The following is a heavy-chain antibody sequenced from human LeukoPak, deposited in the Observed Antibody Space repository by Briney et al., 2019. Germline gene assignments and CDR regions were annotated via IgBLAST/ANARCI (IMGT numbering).Heavy chain of an antibody. D-gene: IGHD6-19*01. CDR3: AKDLVSSGWYEYFQY. J-gene: IGHJ1*01. V-gene: IGHV3-30*18. CDR2: ITDNESNK. CDR1: GHIFSSYG. Sequence: PGGSLRLSCAASGHIFSSYGKQWARQAPGKGLEWVAVITDNESNKYYADSVKGRFTISRDNSKNTRYLEMNSLRAEDTAVYYRAKDLVSSGWYEYFQYWGQGTLVTVSS.